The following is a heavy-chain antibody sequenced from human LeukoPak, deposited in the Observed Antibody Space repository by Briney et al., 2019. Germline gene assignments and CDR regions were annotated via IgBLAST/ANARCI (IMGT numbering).Heavy chain of an antibody. Sequence: GGSLRLSCAASGFTFSSYSMNWVRQAPGKGLEWVSSISSSSSYIYYADSVKGRFTISRDNAKNSLYLQMNSLRAEDTAVYYCARVEASGYDHGAFDYWGQGTLVTVSS. J-gene: IGHJ4*02. V-gene: IGHV3-21*01. D-gene: IGHD5-12*01. CDR3: ARVEASGYDHGAFDY. CDR2: ISSSSSYI. CDR1: GFTFSSYS.